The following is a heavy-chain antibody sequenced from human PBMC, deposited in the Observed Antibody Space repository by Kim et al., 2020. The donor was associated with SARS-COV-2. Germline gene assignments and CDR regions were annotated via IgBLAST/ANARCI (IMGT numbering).Heavy chain of an antibody. CDR1: GYSFTSYW. Sequence: GESLKISCKGSGYSFTSYWIGWVRQMPGKGLEWMGIIYPGDSDTRYSPSFQGQVTISADKSISTAYLQWSSLKASDTAMYYCARHYSSGWYVYYYGMDVWGQGTTVTVSS. D-gene: IGHD6-19*01. CDR3: ARHYSSGWYVYYYGMDV. V-gene: IGHV5-51*01. CDR2: IYPGDSDT. J-gene: IGHJ6*02.